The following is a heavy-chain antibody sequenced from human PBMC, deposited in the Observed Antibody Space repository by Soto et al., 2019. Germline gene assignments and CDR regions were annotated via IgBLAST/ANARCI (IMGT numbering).Heavy chain of an antibody. D-gene: IGHD3-22*01. J-gene: IGHJ4*02. Sequence: WASVKVSCKASGYTFTSYGINWVRQAPGRGLEWMGWINPGNGNTKYSQQFQGRVIIDRDTSASTAYMELSSLRSEDTAVYYCARGGYFDSSNYLAYCGLGTLVTVSS. V-gene: IGHV1-3*01. CDR3: ARGGYFDSSNYLAY. CDR1: GYTFTSYG. CDR2: INPGNGNT.